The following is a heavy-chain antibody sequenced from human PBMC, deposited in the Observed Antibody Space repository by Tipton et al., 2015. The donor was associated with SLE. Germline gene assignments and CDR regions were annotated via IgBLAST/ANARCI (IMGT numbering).Heavy chain of an antibody. Sequence: TLSLTCTVSGASIGSSNYYWGWIRQPPGKGLEWIGSIFHSGSTYYNPSLKSRVTISVDTSKNQFSLKLSSVTAADTAVYYCASTSYYYDSSGWFDPWGQGTLVTVSS. J-gene: IGHJ5*02. D-gene: IGHD3-22*01. CDR2: IFHSGST. CDR1: GASIGSSNYY. V-gene: IGHV4-39*07. CDR3: ASTSYYYDSSGWFDP.